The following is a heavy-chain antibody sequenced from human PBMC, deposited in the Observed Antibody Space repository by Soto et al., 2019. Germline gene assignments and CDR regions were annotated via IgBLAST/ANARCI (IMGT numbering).Heavy chain of an antibody. D-gene: IGHD3-22*01. CDR3: VRVPYYDSSGYYERRYWYFDL. CDR2: IYSGGST. J-gene: IGHJ2*01. V-gene: IGHV3-53*01. Sequence: EVQLVESGGGLIQPGGSLRLSCAASGFTVSSNYMSWVRQAPGKGLEWVSVIYSGGSTYYADSVKGRFTISRDNSKNTLYLQMNSLRAEDTAVYYCVRVPYYDSSGYYERRYWYFDLWGRGTLVTVSS. CDR1: GFTVSSNY.